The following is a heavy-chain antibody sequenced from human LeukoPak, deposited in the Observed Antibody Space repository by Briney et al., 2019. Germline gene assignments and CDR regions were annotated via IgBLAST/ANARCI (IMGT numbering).Heavy chain of an antibody. J-gene: IGHJ4*02. CDR3: ARDLGSSHPWLFDY. D-gene: IGHD6-6*01. CDR1: GGSISSYY. CDR2: IYYSGST. Sequence: SETLSLTCTVTGGSISSYYLSWIRQPPGKGLEWIGYIYYSGSTNYNPSLKSRVTISVDTSKNQFSLKLSSVTAADTAVYYCARDLGSSHPWLFDYWGQGTLVTVSS. V-gene: IGHV4-59*01.